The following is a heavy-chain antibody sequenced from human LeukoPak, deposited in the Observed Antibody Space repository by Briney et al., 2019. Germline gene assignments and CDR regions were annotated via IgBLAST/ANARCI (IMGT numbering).Heavy chain of an antibody. CDR3: ARIHPWATGGDYFDY. D-gene: IGHD1-14*01. V-gene: IGHV4-34*01. CDR2: INHSGST. J-gene: IGHJ4*02. CDR1: GGSFSGYY. Sequence: PSETLSLTCAVYGGSFSGYYWSWIRQPPGKGLEWIGEINHSGSTNYNPSLKSRVTISVDASTNQFSLKLSSVTAADTAVYYCARIHPWATGGDYFDYWGQGTLVTVSS.